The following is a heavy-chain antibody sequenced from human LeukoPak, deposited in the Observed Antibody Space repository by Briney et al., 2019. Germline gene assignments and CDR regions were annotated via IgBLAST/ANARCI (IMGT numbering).Heavy chain of an antibody. J-gene: IGHJ4*02. CDR3: ARGLYVVGELVGEEKGDY. CDR1: GFTFSSYS. D-gene: IGHD3-10*01. Sequence: GGSLRLSCAASGFTFSSYSMNWVRQAPGKGLEWVSYISSSSSTIYYADSVKGRFTISRDNAKNSLYLQMNSLRAEDTAVYYCARGLYVVGELVGEEKGDYWGQGTLVTVSS. CDR2: ISSSSSTI. V-gene: IGHV3-48*04.